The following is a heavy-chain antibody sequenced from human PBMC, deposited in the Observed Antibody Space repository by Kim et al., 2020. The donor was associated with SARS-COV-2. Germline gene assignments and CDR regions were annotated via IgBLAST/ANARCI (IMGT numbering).Heavy chain of an antibody. Sequence: SQTLSLTCVISGDSVSSNSAAWNWLRQSPSRGLEWLGRTYYRSKWYNDYALSVKSRITINPDTSKNQFSLHLNSVTPEDTAVYYCARRDDILTGAFDRWGQGTLVTVSS. CDR1: GDSVSSNSAA. J-gene: IGHJ4*02. CDR2: TYYRSKWYN. D-gene: IGHD3-9*01. V-gene: IGHV6-1*01. CDR3: ARRDDILTGAFDR.